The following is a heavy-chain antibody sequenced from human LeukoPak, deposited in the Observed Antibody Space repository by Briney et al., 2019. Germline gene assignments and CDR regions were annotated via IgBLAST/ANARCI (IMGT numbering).Heavy chain of an antibody. CDR2: MYLSGTT. V-gene: IGHV4-4*02. CDR3: ARHGDGESGSYYPLGY. CDR1: GDSINSLDL. Sequence: SGTLSLTCTVSGDSINSLDLWSWVRQPPGKGLEWIGEMYLSGTTHSNPSVKSRVTISVDTSKNQFSLKLSSVTAADTAVYYCARHGDGESGSYYPLGYWGQGTLVTVSS. D-gene: IGHD1-26*01. J-gene: IGHJ4*02.